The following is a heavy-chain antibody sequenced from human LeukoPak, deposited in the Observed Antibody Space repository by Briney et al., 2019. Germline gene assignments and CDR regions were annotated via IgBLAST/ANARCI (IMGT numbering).Heavy chain of an antibody. V-gene: IGHV3-23*01. CDR2: ISGSGGST. CDR3: ARGGLGSAFDN. D-gene: IGHD6-19*01. CDR1: GLTFSNYA. Sequence: SGGSLRLSCAASGLTFSNYALSWVRQAPGKGLECVSAISGSGGSTYSADSLKGRFTISRDNSKNTLYLQINSLRADDTAVFYCARGGLGSAFDNWGQGTLVTVSS. J-gene: IGHJ4*02.